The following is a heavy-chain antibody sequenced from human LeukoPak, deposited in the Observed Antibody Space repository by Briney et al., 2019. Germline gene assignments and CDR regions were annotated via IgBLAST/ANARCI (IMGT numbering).Heavy chain of an antibody. V-gene: IGHV3-9*01. J-gene: IGHJ3*01. Sequence: PGGSLRLSCAASGFTFDDYAMHWVRQAPGKGLEWVSGISWNSGTIGYADSVKGRLTISRDNAKNTLYLQMNSLRAEDTALYYCAKTRSGYWRDAFDVWGQGTMVTVSS. CDR3: AKTRSGYWRDAFDV. CDR2: ISWNSGTI. D-gene: IGHD3-22*01. CDR1: GFTFDDYA.